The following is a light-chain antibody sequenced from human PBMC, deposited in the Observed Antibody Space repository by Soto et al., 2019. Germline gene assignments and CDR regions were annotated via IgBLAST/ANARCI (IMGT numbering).Light chain of an antibody. J-gene: IGLJ1*01. CDR3: CSYTSTIYI. V-gene: IGLV2-14*01. CDR1: SSDVGGYNY. CDR2: EVS. Sequence: QSALTQPASVSGSPGQSITISCTGTSSDVGGYNYVSWYQQHPGKAPKLMIYEVSYRPSGVSNRFSGSKSGNTASLTISGLQAEDEADYYCCSYTSTIYIFGTGTKLTVL.